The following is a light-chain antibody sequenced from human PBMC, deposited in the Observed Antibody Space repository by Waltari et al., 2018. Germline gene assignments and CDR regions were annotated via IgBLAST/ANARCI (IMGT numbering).Light chain of an antibody. CDR3: QNHERLPAT. J-gene: IGKJ1*01. Sequence: IVLSQSPGTLSLSPGERATLSCRASQSVSKYLACYQQRPGQAPRLLIYAASTRATGIPYRFSGSGFGTDFSLTNSRLEPEDFAVYYCQNHERLPATFGQGTKVEIK. CDR1: QSVSKY. V-gene: IGKV3-20*01. CDR2: AAS.